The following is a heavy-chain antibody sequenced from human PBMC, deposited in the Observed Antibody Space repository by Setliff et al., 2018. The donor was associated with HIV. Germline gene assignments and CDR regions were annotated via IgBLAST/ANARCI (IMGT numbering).Heavy chain of an antibody. CDR1: DYSISTTYF. CDR3: ARRSYFDY. D-gene: IGHD3-10*01. Sequence: SETLSLTCSVSDYSISTTYFWGWIRQPPGEGLEWIVSFYHSGDTYYNPSLKSRVTISVDTSKNQFSLKLSSVTAADTAVYYCARRSYFDYWGQGTLVTVSS. V-gene: IGHV4-38-2*01. CDR2: FYHSGDT. J-gene: IGHJ4*02.